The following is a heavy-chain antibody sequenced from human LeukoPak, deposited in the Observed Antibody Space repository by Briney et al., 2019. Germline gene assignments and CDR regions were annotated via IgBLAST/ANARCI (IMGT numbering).Heavy chain of an antibody. CDR1: GFTFRSYG. V-gene: IGHV3-33*01. Sequence: GGSLRLSCAASGFTFRSYGMHWVRQAPGKGLEWVAVIWYDGSNKLYADSVKGRFTISRDNSKNTLWLQMNSLGVEDTAVYYCARDRGKIVSTTRLPRGFDYWGQGTLVTVSS. CDR2: IWYDGSNK. CDR3: ARDRGKIVSTTRLPRGFDY. D-gene: IGHD5/OR15-5a*01. J-gene: IGHJ4*02.